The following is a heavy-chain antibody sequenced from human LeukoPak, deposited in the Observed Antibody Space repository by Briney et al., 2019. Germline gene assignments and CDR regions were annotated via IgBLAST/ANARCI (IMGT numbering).Heavy chain of an antibody. Sequence: SETLSLTCTVSGGSISSYYWSWIRQPAGKGLEWIGSIYTSGSTNYNPSLKSRVTMSVDTSKNQFSLKLSSVTAADTAVYYCARDLDGSYYYYYGMDVWGQGTTVTVSS. D-gene: IGHD5-24*01. CDR1: GGSISSYY. CDR2: IYTSGST. J-gene: IGHJ6*02. CDR3: ARDLDGSYYYYYGMDV. V-gene: IGHV4-4*07.